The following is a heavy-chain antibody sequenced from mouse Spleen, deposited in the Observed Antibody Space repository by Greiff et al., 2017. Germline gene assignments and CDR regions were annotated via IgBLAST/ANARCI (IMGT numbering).Heavy chain of an antibody. CDR3: ARGGSTMITFDY. V-gene: IGHV1-43*01. D-gene: IGHD2-4*01. J-gene: IGHJ2*01. CDR2: INPSTGGT. Sequence: VQLQQSGPELVKPGASVKISCKASGYSFTGYYMHWVKQSSEKSLEWIGEINPSTGGTSYNQKFKGKATLTVDKSSSTAYMQLKSLTSEDSAVYYCARGGSTMITFDYWGQGTTLTVSS. CDR1: GYSFTGYY.